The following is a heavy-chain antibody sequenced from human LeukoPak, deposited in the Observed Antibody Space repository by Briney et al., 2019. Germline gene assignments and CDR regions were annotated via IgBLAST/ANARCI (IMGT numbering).Heavy chain of an antibody. CDR3: TRIVIVIPNYFDY. V-gene: IGHV1-2*02. CDR1: GYTFTGYY. D-gene: IGHD3-22*01. CDR2: INPNSGGT. Sequence: ASVKVSCKASGYTFTGYYMHWVRQAPGQGLEWMGWINPNSGGTNYAQKFQGRVTMTWDTSISTAYMELSRLRSDDTAVYFCTRIVIVIPNYFDYWGQGTLVTVSS. J-gene: IGHJ4*02.